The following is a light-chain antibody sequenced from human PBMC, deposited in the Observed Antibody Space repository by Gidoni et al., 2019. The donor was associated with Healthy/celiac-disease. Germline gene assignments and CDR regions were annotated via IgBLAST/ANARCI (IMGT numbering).Light chain of an antibody. V-gene: IGKV3-11*01. Sequence: EIVLTQSPATLSLSPGERATLSCRASPSVSSYLAWYQQKPGQDLRLLVYDASTRATGIPARFRCSGSRTDFTLTISSLEPEDVAVYDCHQRSNWPRITFGQGTRLEIK. CDR2: DAS. J-gene: IGKJ5*01. CDR3: HQRSNWPRIT. CDR1: PSVSSY.